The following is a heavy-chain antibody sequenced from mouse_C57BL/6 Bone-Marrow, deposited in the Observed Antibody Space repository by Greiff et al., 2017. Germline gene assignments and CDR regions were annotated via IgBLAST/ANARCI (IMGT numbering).Heavy chain of an antibody. CDR1: GYTFTSYW. Sequence: QVQLQQPGAELVRPGSSVKLSCKASGYTFTSYWMAWVKQRPGQGLEWIGNIYPSDSETHYNQKFKDKATLTGDKSSSTAYMQLSSLTSEDSAFYYLARKDYGSSYAGYWGQGTTLTVSS. CDR2: IYPSDSET. CDR3: ARKDYGSSYAGY. D-gene: IGHD1-1*01. V-gene: IGHV1-61*01. J-gene: IGHJ2*01.